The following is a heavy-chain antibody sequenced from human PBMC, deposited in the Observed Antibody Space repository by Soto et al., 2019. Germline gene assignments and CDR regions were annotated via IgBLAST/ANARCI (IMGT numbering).Heavy chain of an antibody. CDR2: INSGASAT. CDR3: TRGPSGWFGYDY. V-gene: IGHV3-74*01. CDR1: GFTFSTSW. J-gene: IGHJ4*02. D-gene: IGHD6-19*01. Sequence: EVQLVESGGGLVQPGGSLRLSCAASGFTFSTSWMHWVRQAAGKGLVWVSRINSGASATNYVDSVKGRFTISRDNAKNTLYLQMDSLTAEDTAVYYCTRGPSGWFGYDYWGQGTLVSVSS.